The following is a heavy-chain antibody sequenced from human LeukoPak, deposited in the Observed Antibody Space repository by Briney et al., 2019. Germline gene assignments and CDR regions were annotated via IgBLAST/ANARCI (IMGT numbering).Heavy chain of an antibody. Sequence: GGSLRLSCVASGFSLSGYWMYWVRQAPGKGLEWISYISSSSSTIHYADSVKGRFTISRDDAKNSLFLQMNSLRAEDTAVYYCARDRYCSSTSCYLDFDSWGQGTLVTVST. J-gene: IGHJ4*02. CDR3: ARDRYCSSTSCYLDFDS. CDR2: ISSSSSTI. CDR1: GFSLSGYW. V-gene: IGHV3-48*01. D-gene: IGHD2-2*01.